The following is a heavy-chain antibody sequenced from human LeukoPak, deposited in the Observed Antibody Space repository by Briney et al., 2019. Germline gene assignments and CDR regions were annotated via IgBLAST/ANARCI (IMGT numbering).Heavy chain of an antibody. CDR3: AKDSSASYASGSYSFDY. J-gene: IGHJ4*02. CDR2: ISGSGGST. CDR1: GFTFSSYA. D-gene: IGHD3-10*01. Sequence: QPGGSLRLSCAASGFTFSSYAVSWVRQAPGKGPEWVSAISGSGGSTYYAESVKGRFTISRDNSKNTLHLQMNSLRAEDTAVYYCAKDSSASYASGSYSFDYWGQGTLVTVSS. V-gene: IGHV3-23*01.